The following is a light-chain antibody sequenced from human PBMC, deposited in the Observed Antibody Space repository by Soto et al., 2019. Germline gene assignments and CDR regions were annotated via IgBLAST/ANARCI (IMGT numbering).Light chain of an antibody. J-gene: IGLJ1*01. CDR2: EVV. CDR3: SSYTSSTNYV. Sequence: QSALTQPPSASGSPGQSVTISCTGTKNDIGVYDFVSWYQHHPGKAPRLIIYEVVQRPSGVPDRFSGSKSGNTASLTISGLQAEDEADYYCSSYTSSTNYVFGTGTKVTVL. V-gene: IGLV2-8*01. CDR1: KNDIGVYDF.